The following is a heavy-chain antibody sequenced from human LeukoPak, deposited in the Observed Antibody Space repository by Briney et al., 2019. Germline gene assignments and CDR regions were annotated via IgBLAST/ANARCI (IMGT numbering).Heavy chain of an antibody. CDR3: ARDRDYCSSTSCSFDY. D-gene: IGHD2-2*01. Sequence: PGGSLRLSCAASGFTVSSNYISWVRQAPRKGLEWVSVIYSDGNTYYADSVKGRFTISRDNSKNTLYLQMNSLRAEDTAVYYCARDRDYCSSTSCSFDYWGQGTLVTVSS. J-gene: IGHJ4*02. V-gene: IGHV3-66*01. CDR1: GFTVSSNY. CDR2: IYSDGNT.